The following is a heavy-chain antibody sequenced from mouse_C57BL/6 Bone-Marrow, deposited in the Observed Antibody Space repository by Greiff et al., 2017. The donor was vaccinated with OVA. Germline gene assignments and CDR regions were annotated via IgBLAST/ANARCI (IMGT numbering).Heavy chain of an antibody. V-gene: IGHV5-6*01. CDR1: GFTFSSYG. Sequence: EVQLVESGGDLVKPGGSLKLSCAASGFTFSSYGMSWVRQTPDKRLEWVATISSGGSYTYYPDSVKGRFTISRDNAKNTLYLQMSSLKSEDTAMYYCARWSRGGNLAYWGQGTLVTVSA. J-gene: IGHJ3*01. CDR2: ISSGGSYT. CDR3: ARWSRGGNLAY.